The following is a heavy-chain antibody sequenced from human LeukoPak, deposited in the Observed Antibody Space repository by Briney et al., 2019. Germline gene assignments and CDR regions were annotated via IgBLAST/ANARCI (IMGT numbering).Heavy chain of an antibody. CDR2: IRYDGSNK. V-gene: IGHV3-30*02. Sequence: HPGGSLRLSCAASGFTFSSYGMHWVRQAPGKGLEWVAFIRYDGSNKYYADSVKGRFTISRDNAKNTLYLQMNSLRAEDTAVYYCAREVQDYMDVWGKGTTVTVSS. CDR1: GFTFSSYG. J-gene: IGHJ6*03. CDR3: AREVQDYMDV. D-gene: IGHD1-1*01.